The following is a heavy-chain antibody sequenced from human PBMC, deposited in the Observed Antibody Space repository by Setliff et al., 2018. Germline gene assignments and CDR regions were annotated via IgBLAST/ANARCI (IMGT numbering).Heavy chain of an antibody. CDR1: GGPLNSYS. V-gene: IGHV1-69*02. J-gene: IGHJ4*02. CDR3: ARHPPPPNYFDIGALDS. CDR2: IIPVLDIT. D-gene: IGHD3-22*01. Sequence: SVKVSCKASGGPLNSYSFSWVRQAPGQGLEWMGRIIPVLDITRYSQKFQGRVTITADKSTGIIHMELTGLRSDDTAVYYCARHPPPPNYFDIGALDSWGQGTLVTVSS.